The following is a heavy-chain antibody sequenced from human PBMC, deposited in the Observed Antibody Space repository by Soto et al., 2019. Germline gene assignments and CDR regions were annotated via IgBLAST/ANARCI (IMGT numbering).Heavy chain of an antibody. V-gene: IGHV1-69*19. CDR1: GGTFNTYA. CDR2: ISPMFGAA. D-gene: IGHD2-15*01. Sequence: QVQLVQSGAEMKKPGSSVKVSCQSSGGTFNTYAMNWVRQAPGQGPEWMGDISPMFGAANYAPKFQGRVTITADASTGTSYMQLSSLTSEDTALYFCAREVLLHSPAFVYWGQGTLVTVSS. CDR3: AREVLLHSPAFVY. J-gene: IGHJ4*02.